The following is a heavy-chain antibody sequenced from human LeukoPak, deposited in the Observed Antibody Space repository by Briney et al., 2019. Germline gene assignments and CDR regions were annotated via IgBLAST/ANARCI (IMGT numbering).Heavy chain of an antibody. V-gene: IGHV3-23*01. D-gene: IGHD6-19*01. CDR1: GFTLSSYA. Sequence: QPGGSLRLSCAAAGFTLSSYAMSWGRQAAGKGLEWVSAISGSGGSTYYADSVKGRFTISRDNSKNTLYLQMNSLRAEDTAVYYCAKSYRSGWYLGATFDYWGQGTLVTVSS. J-gene: IGHJ4*02. CDR2: ISGSGGST. CDR3: AKSYRSGWYLGATFDY.